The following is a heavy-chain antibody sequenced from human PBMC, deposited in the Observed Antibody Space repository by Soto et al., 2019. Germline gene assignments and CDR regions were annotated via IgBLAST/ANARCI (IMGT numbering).Heavy chain of an antibody. CDR3: AKREDYYDSSGYIDY. CDR1: GFTFNTYN. Sequence: GSLRLSCAASGFTFNTYNMNWVRQAPGKGLEWVSFISSGSSTTYYADSVKGRFTISRDNSKNTLYLQMNSLRAEDTAVYYCAKREDYYDSSGYIDYWGQGTLVTVSS. CDR2: ISSGSSTT. J-gene: IGHJ4*02. V-gene: IGHV3-48*01. D-gene: IGHD3-22*01.